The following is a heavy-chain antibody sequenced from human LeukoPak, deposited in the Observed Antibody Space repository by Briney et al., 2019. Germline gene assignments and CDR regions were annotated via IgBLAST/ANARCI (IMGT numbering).Heavy chain of an antibody. CDR3: ARAQETRWLLYYFDY. V-gene: IGHV4-39*07. CDR1: GGSISSSSYY. D-gene: IGHD5-24*01. CDR2: IYYSGST. Sequence: PSETLSLTCTVSGGSISSSSYYWGWIRQPPGKGLEWIGSIYYSGSTYYNPSFKSRVIISVDTSKNQFSLKLSSVTAADTAVYYCARAQETRWLLYYFDYWGQGTLVTVSS. J-gene: IGHJ4*02.